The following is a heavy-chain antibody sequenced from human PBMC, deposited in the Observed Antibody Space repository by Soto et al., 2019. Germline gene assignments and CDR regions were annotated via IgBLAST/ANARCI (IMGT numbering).Heavy chain of an antibody. CDR3: ERTSAAGKYYYGMDV. J-gene: IGHJ6*02. CDR2: IYPGESDA. D-gene: IGHD6-13*01. Sequence: GESLKISCEASGYKFTNYWLGWVRQMPGKGLEWMGMIYPGESDAKYSPSFQGQVTISADKSISTAYLEWISLEASDTAMYYCERTSAAGKYYYGMDVWGQGTTVTVSS. V-gene: IGHV5-51*01. CDR1: GYKFTNYW.